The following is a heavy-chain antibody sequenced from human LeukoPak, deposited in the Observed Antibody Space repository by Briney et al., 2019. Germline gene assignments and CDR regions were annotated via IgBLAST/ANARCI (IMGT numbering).Heavy chain of an antibody. CDR2: INHSGST. V-gene: IGHV4-34*01. Sequence: SETLSLTCAVHGGSFSGYYWSWIRQPPGKGLEWIGEINHSGSTNYNPSLKSRVTISVDTSKNQFSLKLSSVTAADTAVYYCATSGWYLLPGVYWGQGTLVTVSS. J-gene: IGHJ4*02. CDR1: GGSFSGYY. D-gene: IGHD6-19*01. CDR3: ATSGWYLLPGVY.